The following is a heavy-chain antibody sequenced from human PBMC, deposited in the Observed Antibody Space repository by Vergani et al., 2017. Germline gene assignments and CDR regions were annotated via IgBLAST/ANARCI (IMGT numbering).Heavy chain of an antibody. Sequence: EVQLLQSEGAVVQPGGSLRLSCVASGFTFSSHAMSWVRQGHGQGLEWVSSIKNNGDSTHYADSVKGRFTISRENSKNTLYLQMNRLRVEDTAVYYCGRGGYNYNWGQGTLVTVSS. CDR1: GFTFSSHA. CDR2: IKNNGDST. J-gene: IGHJ4*02. D-gene: IGHD1-1*01. V-gene: IGHV3-23*01. CDR3: GRGGYNYN.